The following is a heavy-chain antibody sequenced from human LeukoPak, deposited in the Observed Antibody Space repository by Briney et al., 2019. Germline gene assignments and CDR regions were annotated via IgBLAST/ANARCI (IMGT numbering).Heavy chain of an antibody. Sequence: SETLSLTCTVSGGSISSCYWSWIRQPPGKGLEWIGYIYYSGSTNYNPSLKSRVTISVDTSKNQFSLKLSSVTAADTAVYYCAREDDYSNYNWFDPWGQGTLVTVSS. CDR3: AREDDYSNYNWFDP. CDR2: IYYSGST. D-gene: IGHD4-11*01. CDR1: GGSISSCY. J-gene: IGHJ5*02. V-gene: IGHV4-59*01.